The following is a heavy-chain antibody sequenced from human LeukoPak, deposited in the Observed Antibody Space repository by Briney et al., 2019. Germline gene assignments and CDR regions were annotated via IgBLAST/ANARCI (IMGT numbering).Heavy chain of an antibody. Sequence: SETLSLTCIVSGFSLISDYFWGGGRPPPRKGPEWIGSIFHSGSVFYNPSLRSQVSISIDTSKNQFSLRLTSVTAADTAVYYCFGGYNFDYWGQGTLVTVSS. D-gene: IGHD5-24*01. CDR1: GFSLISDYF. J-gene: IGHJ4*02. CDR2: IFHSGSV. CDR3: FGGYNFDY. V-gene: IGHV4-38-2*02.